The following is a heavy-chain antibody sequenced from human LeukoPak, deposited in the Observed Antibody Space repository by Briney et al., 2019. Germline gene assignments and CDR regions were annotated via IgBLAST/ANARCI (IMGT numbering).Heavy chain of an antibody. J-gene: IGHJ5*02. V-gene: IGHV4-4*07. CDR1: GGSISSYY. D-gene: IGHD3-10*01. CDR3: ARDDDEYYGSGSYSLDP. Sequence: PSETLPLTCTVSGGSISSYYWSWLRQPAGKGLEWIGRIYTSGSTNYNPSLKSRVTMSVDTSKNQFSLKLSSVTAADTAVYYCARDDDEYYGSGSYSLDPWGQGTLVTVSS. CDR2: IYTSGST.